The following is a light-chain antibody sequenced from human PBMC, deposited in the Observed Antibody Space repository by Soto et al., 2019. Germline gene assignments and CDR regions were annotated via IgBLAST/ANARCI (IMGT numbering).Light chain of an antibody. CDR2: RNN. Sequence: QSVLTQPPSASGTPGQRVTISCSGSSSNIGSNYVYWYQQLPGTAPKLLIYRNNQRPSGVPDRFSGSKSGTSASLAISGLRSEDEADYYCAAWDDSLSGKGLGGGTKRTVL. V-gene: IGLV1-47*01. CDR1: SSNIGSNY. CDR3: AAWDDSLSGKG. J-gene: IGLJ2*01.